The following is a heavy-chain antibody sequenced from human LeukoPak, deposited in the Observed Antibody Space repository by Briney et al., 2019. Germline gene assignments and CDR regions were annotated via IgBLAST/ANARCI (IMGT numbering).Heavy chain of an antibody. CDR2: ISSNGGST. Sequence: GGSLRLSCAASGFTFSSYAMHWVRQAPGKGLEYVSAISSNGGSTYCANSVKGRFTISRDNSKNTLYLQMGSLRAEDMAVYYCARVRGFGLFDYWGQGTLVTVSS. CDR3: ARVRGFGLFDY. J-gene: IGHJ4*02. D-gene: IGHD3-10*01. CDR1: GFTFSSYA. V-gene: IGHV3-64*01.